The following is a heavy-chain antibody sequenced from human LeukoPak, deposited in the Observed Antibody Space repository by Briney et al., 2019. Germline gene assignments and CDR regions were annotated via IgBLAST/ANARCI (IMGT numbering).Heavy chain of an antibody. CDR3: AREALYDAFDI. J-gene: IGHJ3*02. V-gene: IGHV5-51*01. CDR1: GYSFTSYW. CDR2: IYPGDSDT. Sequence: RGESLKISCKGSGYSFTSYWIGWERQMPGKGLEWMGIIYPGDSDTRYSPPFQGQVTISADKSISTAYLQWSSLKASDTAMYYCAREALYDAFDIWGQGTMVTVSS. D-gene: IGHD2-15*01.